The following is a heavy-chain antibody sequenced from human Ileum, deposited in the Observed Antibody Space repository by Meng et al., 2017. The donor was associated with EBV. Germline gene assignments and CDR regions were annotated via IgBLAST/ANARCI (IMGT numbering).Heavy chain of an antibody. CDR1: GGSISRSDW. V-gene: IGHV4-4*02. J-gene: IGHJ4*02. CDR3: ASSDYYRSDY. CDR2: TSHSGST. D-gene: IGHD3-22*01. Sequence: APLQESGPGLVKPSETLSLTCAVSGGSISRSDWWSWVGQPPGKGLEWIGETSHSGSTNYSPSLKSRVTISLDKSKNQLSLKLTSVTAADTAVYYCASSDYYRSDYWGQGTLVTVSS.